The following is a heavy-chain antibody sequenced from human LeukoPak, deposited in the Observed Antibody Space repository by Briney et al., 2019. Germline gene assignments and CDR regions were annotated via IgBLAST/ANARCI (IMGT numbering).Heavy chain of an antibody. V-gene: IGHV4-31*03. Sequence: SETLSLTCTVSGGSISSGGYYWSWIRQHPGKGLEWIGYIYYSGSTYYNPSLKSRVTISVDTSKNQFSLKLSSVTAADTAVYYCARGLDDSSGYYYDGWGQGTLVTVSS. CDR1: GGSISSGGYY. CDR3: ARGLDDSSGYYYDG. J-gene: IGHJ4*02. CDR2: IYYSGST. D-gene: IGHD3-22*01.